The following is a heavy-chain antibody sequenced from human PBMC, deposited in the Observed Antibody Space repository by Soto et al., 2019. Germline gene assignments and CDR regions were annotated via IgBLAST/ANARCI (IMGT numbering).Heavy chain of an antibody. D-gene: IGHD6-13*01. J-gene: IGHJ6*02. CDR2: INHSGST. CDR1: GGSFSGYY. CDR3: ASQQLVHYYYGMDV. Sequence: PSETLSLTCAVYGGSFSGYYWTWIRQPPGTGLEWIGEINHSGSTNYNPSLKSRVTISVDTSKNQFSLKLSSVTAADTAVYYCASQQLVHYYYGMDVWGQGTTVTVSS. V-gene: IGHV4-34*01.